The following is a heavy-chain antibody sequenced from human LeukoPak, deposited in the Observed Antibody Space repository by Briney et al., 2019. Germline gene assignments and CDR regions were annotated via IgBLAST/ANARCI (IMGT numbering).Heavy chain of an antibody. CDR1: GYNFLGDW. D-gene: IGHD2-21*02. J-gene: IGHJ4*02. CDR2: IYPQDSDT. V-gene: IGHV5-51*01. Sequence: GESLKISCKASGYNFLGDWIGWLRQVSGKGLEWMGIIYPQDSDTRYSPSFQGQVTISADKSISTAYLQWSSLKASDTAMYYCARPVVTLDYFDYWGQGTLVTVSS. CDR3: ARPVVTLDYFDY.